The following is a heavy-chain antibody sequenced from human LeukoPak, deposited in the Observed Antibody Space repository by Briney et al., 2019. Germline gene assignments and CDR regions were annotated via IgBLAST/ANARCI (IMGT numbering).Heavy chain of an antibody. J-gene: IGHJ4*02. CDR2: ISSSSSTI. V-gene: IGHV3-48*01. CDR3: ARDSIRQQLYYFDY. D-gene: IGHD6-13*01. Sequence: QPGGSLRLSCAASGFTFSSYSMNWVRQAPGKGLEWVSYISSSSSTIYYADSVKGRFTISRDNSKNTLYLQMDSLRADDTAIYFCARDSIRQQLYYFDYWGRGTLVTVSS. CDR1: GFTFSSYS.